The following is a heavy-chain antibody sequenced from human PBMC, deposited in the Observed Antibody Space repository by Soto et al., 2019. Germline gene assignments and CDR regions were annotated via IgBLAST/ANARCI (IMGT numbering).Heavy chain of an antibody. V-gene: IGHV3-23*01. CDR2: VSGSGGNT. Sequence: VQLLESGGGLLQPGGSLRLSCAASGFTFSTYAMTWVRQAPGKGPEWVSSVSGSGGNTLYADSVKGRFTISRDNSKNTLYLQINSLRAWDTAVYYCPKGRAPSGWYPPYYYGMDVWGQGTTVIVSS. CDR3: PKGRAPSGWYPPYYYGMDV. J-gene: IGHJ6*02. D-gene: IGHD6-19*01. CDR1: GFTFSTYA.